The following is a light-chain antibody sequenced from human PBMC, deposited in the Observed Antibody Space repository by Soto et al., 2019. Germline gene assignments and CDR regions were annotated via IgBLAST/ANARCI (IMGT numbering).Light chain of an antibody. V-gene: IGKV3-15*01. CDR1: QSVSSN. Sequence: EIVLPQSPATLSVSPGERATLSCRASQSVSSNLAWYQQKPGQAPRLLMYGASTWASGIPARFSGSGSGTDFTLTISSLQSEDFAVYYCQQYNDGPPTFGQGTKVEI. CDR3: QQYNDGPPT. CDR2: GAS. J-gene: IGKJ1*01.